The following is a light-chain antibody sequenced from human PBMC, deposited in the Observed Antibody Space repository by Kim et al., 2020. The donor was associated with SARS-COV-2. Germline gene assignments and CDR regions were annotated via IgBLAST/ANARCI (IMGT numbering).Light chain of an antibody. V-gene: IGKV3-20*01. CDR2: DAS. Sequence: EIVLTQSPGTLSLSPGERVTFSCRASQSIRLNYMAWYHHKPGQTPRLLIRDASIRATGIPDRFSGSASGTDFTLSVSRLEPEDFGVYYCQQYGSAPNTFGRGTKLEIK. CDR1: QSIRLNY. CDR3: QQYGSAPNT. J-gene: IGKJ2*01.